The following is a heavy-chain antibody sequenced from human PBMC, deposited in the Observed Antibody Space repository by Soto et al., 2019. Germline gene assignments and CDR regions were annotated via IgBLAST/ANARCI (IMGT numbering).Heavy chain of an antibody. CDR1: GFSLSTSGVG. D-gene: IGHD3-10*01. CDR3: AHITYGSGRHTNSFDY. V-gene: IGHV2-5*02. J-gene: IGHJ4*02. Sequence: QITLKESGPTLVKPTQTLTLTCTFSGFSLSTSGVGVGWIRQPPGKALEWLALIYWDDDKRYSPSLKSRLTITKDTSQNQVVLTLTNMDPVDTATYYCAHITYGSGRHTNSFDYWGQGTLVTVSS. CDR2: IYWDDDK.